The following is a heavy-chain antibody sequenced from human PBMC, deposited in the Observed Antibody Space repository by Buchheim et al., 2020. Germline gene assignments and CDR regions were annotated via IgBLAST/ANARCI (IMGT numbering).Heavy chain of an antibody. CDR2: INQDGSER. Sequence: EVQLVESGGGSVQPGGSLRLSCTGFGFTFRSDWMDWVRQAPGKGLEWVANINQDGSERYYVDSVRGRFTISRDNAKNSVFLQMDSLRAEDTAVYYCPRTLDDWGQGIL. CDR1: GFTFRSDW. J-gene: IGHJ4*02. V-gene: IGHV3-7*01. CDR3: PRTLDD.